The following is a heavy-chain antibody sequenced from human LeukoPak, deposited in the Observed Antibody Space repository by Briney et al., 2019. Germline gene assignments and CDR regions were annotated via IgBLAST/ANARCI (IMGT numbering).Heavy chain of an antibody. CDR3: ANYDSSGGRYY. V-gene: IGHV4-59*08. CDR1: GGSISSYY. CDR2: IYYRGST. Sequence: SETLSLTCTVSGGSISSYYWSWIRQPPGKGLEWIGYIYYRGSTNYNPSLKSRVTISVDTSKNQFSLKLSSVTAADTAVYYCANYDSSGGRYYWGQGTLVTVSS. D-gene: IGHD3-22*01. J-gene: IGHJ4*02.